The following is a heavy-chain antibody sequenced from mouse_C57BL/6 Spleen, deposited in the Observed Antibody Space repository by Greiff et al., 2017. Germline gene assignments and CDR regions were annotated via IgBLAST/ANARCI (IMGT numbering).Heavy chain of an antibody. CDR2: IYPGNSDT. CDR1: GYTFTSYW. J-gene: IGHJ4*01. CDR3: TKNGGYDYDGNAMDY. Sequence: EVQLQQSGTVLARPGASVKMSCKTSGYTFTSYWMHWVQQRPGQGLEWIGAIYPGNSDTSYNQNFKGKAKLTAVTSASTAYMEISSLTNEDSAVYYWTKNGGYDYDGNAMDYWGQGTSVTVYS. D-gene: IGHD2-4*01. V-gene: IGHV1-5*01.